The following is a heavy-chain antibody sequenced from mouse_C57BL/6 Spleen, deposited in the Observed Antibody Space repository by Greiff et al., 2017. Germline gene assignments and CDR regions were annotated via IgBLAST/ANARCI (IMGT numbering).Heavy chain of an antibody. CDR3: ARVPTIVTYYFDY. D-gene: IGHD2-5*01. Sequence: EVQRVESGGGLVKPGGSLKLSCAASGFTFSSYAMSWVRQTPEKRLEWVATISDGGSYTYYPDNVKGRFTISRDNAKNNLYLQMSHLKSEDTAMYYCARVPTIVTYYFDYWGQGTTLTVSS. CDR2: ISDGGSYT. V-gene: IGHV5-4*01. CDR1: GFTFSSYA. J-gene: IGHJ2*01.